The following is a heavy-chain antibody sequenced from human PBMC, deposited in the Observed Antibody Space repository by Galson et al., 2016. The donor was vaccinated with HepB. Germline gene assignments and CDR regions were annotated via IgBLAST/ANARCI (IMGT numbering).Heavy chain of an antibody. CDR2: ISGSGGST. CDR1: GFSFSSYA. V-gene: IGHV3-23*01. Sequence: SLRLSCAASGFSFSSYAMSWVRQAPGKGLEWVSAISGSGGSTYYADSVKGRFTISRDNSKNTVYLQVDTLRVDDTAFYYCAKDPEYSAPPNCWGQGTLVIVSS. D-gene: IGHD5-12*01. J-gene: IGHJ4*02. CDR3: AKDPEYSAPPNC.